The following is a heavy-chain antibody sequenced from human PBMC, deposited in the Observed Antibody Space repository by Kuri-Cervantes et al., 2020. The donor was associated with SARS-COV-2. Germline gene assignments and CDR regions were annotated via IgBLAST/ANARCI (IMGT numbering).Heavy chain of an antibody. Sequence: ASVKVSCKASGYTFTSYGISWVRQAPGQGLEWMGWISAYNGNTNYAQKLQGRVAMTTDTSTSTAYMELSSLRSEDTAVYYCATGTGSSSPKMGGAFDYWAREPWSPSPQ. CDR1: GYTFTSYG. CDR2: ISAYNGNT. J-gene: IGHJ4*02. V-gene: IGHV1-18*01. D-gene: IGHD6-13*01. CDR3: ATGTGSSSPKMGGAFDY.